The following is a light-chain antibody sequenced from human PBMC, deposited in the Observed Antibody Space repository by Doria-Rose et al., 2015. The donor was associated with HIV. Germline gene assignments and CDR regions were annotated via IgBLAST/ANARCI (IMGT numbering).Light chain of an antibody. CDR3: HQYGTSWT. CDR2: DGS. Sequence: TQSPGTLSLSPGEGATLSCRASQSFSSTYLAWYQQKPGQAPSLLIYDGSTRATGIPDRFSASGSGTDFTLTINRLEPEDFALYYCHQYGTSWTFGRGTKVEI. CDR1: QSFSSTY. J-gene: IGKJ1*01. V-gene: IGKV3-20*01.